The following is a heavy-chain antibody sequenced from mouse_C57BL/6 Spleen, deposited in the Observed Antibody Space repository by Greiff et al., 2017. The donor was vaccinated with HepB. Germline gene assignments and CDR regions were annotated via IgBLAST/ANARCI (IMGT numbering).Heavy chain of an antibody. V-gene: IGHV1-50*01. CDR2: IDPSDSYT. D-gene: IGHD3-2*02. CDR1: GYTFTSYW. CDR3: ARLETAQATAY. J-gene: IGHJ3*01. Sequence: QVQLKQPGAELVKPGASVKLSCKASGYTFTSYWMQWVKQRPGQGLEWIGEIDPSDSYTNYNQKFKGKATLTVDTSSSTAYMQLSSLTSEDSAVYYCARLETAQATAYWGQGTLVTVSA.